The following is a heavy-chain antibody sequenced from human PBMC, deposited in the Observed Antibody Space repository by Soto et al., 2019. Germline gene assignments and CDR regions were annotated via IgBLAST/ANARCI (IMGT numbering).Heavy chain of an antibody. D-gene: IGHD1-1*01. CDR3: ARGRYGDY. J-gene: IGHJ4*02. CDR2: ISAHNGNT. Sequence: QAHLVQSGAEVKKPGASVKVSCKASGYTFTSYGITWVRQTPGQGLEWMGWISAHNGNTDYVQKLQGRVIVTRDTSTSTAYMELRSLRSDDTAVYYCARGRYGDYWGQGALVTVSS. CDR1: GYTFTSYG. V-gene: IGHV1-18*01.